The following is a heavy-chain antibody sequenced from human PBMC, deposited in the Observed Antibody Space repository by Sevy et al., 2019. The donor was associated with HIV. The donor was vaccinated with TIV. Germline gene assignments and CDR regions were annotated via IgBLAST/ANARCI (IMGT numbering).Heavy chain of an antibody. V-gene: IGHV6-1*01. J-gene: IGHJ6*02. CDR3: ARAGGGGYCSGGSCYSSYYYFYGMDV. Sequence: SQTLSLTCAISGDSVSSNSAAWNWIRQSPSRGLEWLGRTYYRSKWYNDYAVSVKSRITITPDTSNNQFSLQLNSVTHEDTAVYYCARAGGGGYCSGGSCYSSYYYFYGMDVWGQGTTVTVSS. CDR1: GDSVSSNSAA. D-gene: IGHD2-15*01. CDR2: TYYRSKWYN.